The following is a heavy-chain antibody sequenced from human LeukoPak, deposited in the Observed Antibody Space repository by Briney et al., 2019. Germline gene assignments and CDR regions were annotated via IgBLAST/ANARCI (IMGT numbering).Heavy chain of an antibody. V-gene: IGHV3-7*01. CDR2: IKQDGSEK. J-gene: IGHJ4*02. D-gene: IGHD5-24*01. CDR3: ARDFARRDGYSYFDY. CDR1: GFTFSSYW. Sequence: GGSRRLSWAASGFTFSSYWMSWVRRAPGKGRGGGANIKQDGSEKYYVDSVKGRFTISRDNAKNSLYLQMNSLRAEDTAVYYCARDFARRDGYSYFDYWGQGTLVTVSS.